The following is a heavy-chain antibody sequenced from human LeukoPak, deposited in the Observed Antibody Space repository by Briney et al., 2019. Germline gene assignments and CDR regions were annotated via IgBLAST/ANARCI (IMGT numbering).Heavy chain of an antibody. CDR3: ATELLMTTVTTFDY. J-gene: IGHJ4*02. D-gene: IGHD4-17*01. CDR2: FDPEDGET. Sequence: ASVTVSFTVSGYTLTELSMHWVRQAPGKGLEWMGGFDPEDGETIYAQKFQGRVTMTEDTSTDTAYMELSSLRSEDTAVYYCATELLMTTVTTFDYWGQGTLVTVPS. CDR1: GYTLTELS. V-gene: IGHV1-24*01.